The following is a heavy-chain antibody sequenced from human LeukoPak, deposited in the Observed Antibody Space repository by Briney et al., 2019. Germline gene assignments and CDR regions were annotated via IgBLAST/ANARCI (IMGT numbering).Heavy chain of an antibody. CDR2: IWSDGSYK. D-gene: IGHD4-11*01. Sequence: GGSLRLSCAASGFTFSFYAMHWVRQAPAKGLDWVAVIWSDGSYKYYADSVKGRFTISRDNSKNTLYLEMNRLRGDDTAVYYCTTRLQHHFDYWGQGTQVTVSS. J-gene: IGHJ4*02. CDR3: TTRLQHHFDY. CDR1: GFTFSFYA. V-gene: IGHV3-33*01.